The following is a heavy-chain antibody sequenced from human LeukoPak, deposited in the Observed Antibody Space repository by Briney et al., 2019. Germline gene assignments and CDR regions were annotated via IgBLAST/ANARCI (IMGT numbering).Heavy chain of an antibody. D-gene: IGHD1-26*01. CDR1: GFTFSSYS. V-gene: IGHV3-21*01. Sequence: PGGSLRLSCAASGFTFSSYSMNWVRQAPGKGLEWVSSISSSSSYIYYADSVKGRSTISRDNSKNTLYLQMNSLRAEDTAVYYCALSGSYYPFDYWGQGTLVTVSS. CDR3: ALSGSYYPFDY. CDR2: ISSSSSYI. J-gene: IGHJ4*02.